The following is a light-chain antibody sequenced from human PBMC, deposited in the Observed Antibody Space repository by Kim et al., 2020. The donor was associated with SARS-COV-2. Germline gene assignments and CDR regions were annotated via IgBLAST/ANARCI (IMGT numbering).Light chain of an antibody. V-gene: IGKV3-11*01. CDR2: DAS. J-gene: IGKJ4*01. CDR3: QQRSNWLT. CDR1: QSVSSY. Sequence: EIVLTQSPATLSLSPGERATLSCRASQSVSSYLAWYQQKPGHAPRLLIYDASNRATGIPARFSGSVSGTDFTLTISSLEPEDFAVYYCQQRSNWLTFGGGTKVDIK.